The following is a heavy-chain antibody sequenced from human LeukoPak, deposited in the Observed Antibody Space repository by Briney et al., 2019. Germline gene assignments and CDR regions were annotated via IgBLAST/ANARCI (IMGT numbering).Heavy chain of an antibody. V-gene: IGHV1-8*01. CDR2: MNPNSGNT. CDR3: ARDDYGDYEGY. J-gene: IGHJ4*02. Sequence: ASVKVSCKASGYTFTSYDINWVRQATGQGLEWMGWMNPNSGNTGYAQKFQGRVTITADKSTSTAYMELSSLRSEDTAVYYCARDDYGDYEGYWGQGTLVTVSS. D-gene: IGHD4-17*01. CDR1: GYTFTSYD.